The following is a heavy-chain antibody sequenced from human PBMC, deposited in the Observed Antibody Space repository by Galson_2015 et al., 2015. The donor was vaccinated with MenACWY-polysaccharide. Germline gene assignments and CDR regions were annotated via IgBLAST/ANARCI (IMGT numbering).Heavy chain of an antibody. Sequence: SLRLSCAASKFTFSDYAMSWVRQAPGKGLVWVSAISGGGGSTFYADSVRGRFTISRDNSKNTLYLQMNSLRAEDTAVFYCAKVTYGSGSYYPYAMDVWGQGTTVTVSS. V-gene: IGHV3-23*01. D-gene: IGHD3-10*01. CDR3: AKVTYGSGSYYPYAMDV. J-gene: IGHJ6*02. CDR1: KFTFSDYA. CDR2: ISGGGGST.